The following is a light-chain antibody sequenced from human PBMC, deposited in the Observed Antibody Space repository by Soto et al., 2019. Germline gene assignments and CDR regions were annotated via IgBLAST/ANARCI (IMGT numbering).Light chain of an antibody. J-gene: IGKJ1*01. CDR1: QSVSSN. Sequence: ETVMTQSPATLSVSPGERATLSCRASQSVSSNLAWYQQKPGQPPRLLIYDISTRATGIPTRFSGSGSGTEFTLTISSLQSEDFAVYYCQQYYSPLWTFGQGTKVQIK. CDR3: QQYYSPLWT. CDR2: DIS. V-gene: IGKV3D-15*01.